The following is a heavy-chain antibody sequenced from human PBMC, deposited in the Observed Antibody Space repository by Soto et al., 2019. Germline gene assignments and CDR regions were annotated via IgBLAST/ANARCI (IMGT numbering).Heavy chain of an antibody. D-gene: IGHD6-19*01. V-gene: IGHV4-39*01. Sequence: SETLSLTCTVSGGSISSSSYYWGWIRQPPGKGLEWIGSIYYSGSTYYNPSLKSRVTISVDTSKNQFSLKLSSVTAADTAVYYCSSGWSDYYYYGMDVWGQGTTVTVSS. J-gene: IGHJ6*02. CDR1: GGSISSSSYY. CDR2: IYYSGST. CDR3: SSGWSDYYYYGMDV.